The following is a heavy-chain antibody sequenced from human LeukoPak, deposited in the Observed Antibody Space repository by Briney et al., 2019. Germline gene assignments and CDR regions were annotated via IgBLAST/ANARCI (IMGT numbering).Heavy chain of an antibody. CDR2: IFYSGST. CDR3: AREDQKVGAIFR. Sequence: SETLSLTCTVSGDSISSYYWSWIRQPPGKGLEWIGYIFYSGSTNYNPSLKSRVTISVDTSKNQFSLKLSSVTAADTAVYYCAREDQKVGAIFRWGQGTLVTVSS. V-gene: IGHV4-59*01. D-gene: IGHD1-26*01. J-gene: IGHJ4*02. CDR1: GDSISSYY.